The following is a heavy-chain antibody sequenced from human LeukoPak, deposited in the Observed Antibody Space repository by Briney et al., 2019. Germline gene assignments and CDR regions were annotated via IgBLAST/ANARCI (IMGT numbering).Heavy chain of an antibody. Sequence: GGSLRLSCVGSGFTISNYWMHWVRQAPGTGLVWVSRIHPDGSITTYADSVKGRFTIFRDNAKNTLYPQMNSLRAEDTAVYYCAPQQTYSPYNWFDPWGQGTLVTVSS. CDR1: GFTISNYW. J-gene: IGHJ5*02. D-gene: IGHD5-12*01. V-gene: IGHV3-74*03. CDR3: APQQTYSPYNWFDP. CDR2: IHPDGSIT.